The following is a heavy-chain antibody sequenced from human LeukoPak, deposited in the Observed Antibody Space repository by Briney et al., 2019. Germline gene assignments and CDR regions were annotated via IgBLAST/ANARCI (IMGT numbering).Heavy chain of an antibody. CDR3: AKDRYYDILTGLRGYFDY. D-gene: IGHD3-9*01. Sequence: GRSLRLSCAASGFTFSSYGMHWVRQAPGKGLEWVAVISYDGSNKYYADSVKGRFTISRDNSKNTLYLQMNSLRAEDTAVYYCAKDRYYDILTGLRGYFDYWGQGTLVTVFS. CDR1: GFTFSSYG. J-gene: IGHJ4*02. V-gene: IGHV3-30*18. CDR2: ISYDGSNK.